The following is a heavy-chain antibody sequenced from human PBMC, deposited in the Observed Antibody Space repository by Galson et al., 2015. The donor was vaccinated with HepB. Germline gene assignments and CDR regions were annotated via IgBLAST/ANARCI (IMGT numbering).Heavy chain of an antibody. V-gene: IGHV1-69*04. CDR1: GGTFSSYA. J-gene: IGHJ4*02. CDR3: ARDPAYYGGDCYFDY. D-gene: IGHD2-21*02. CDR2: IIPILGIA. Sequence: SVKVSCKAPGGTFSSYAISWVRQAPGQGLEWMGRIIPILGIANYAQKFQGRVTITADKSTSTAYMELSSLRSEDTAVYYCARDPAYYGGDCYFDYWGQGTLVTVSS.